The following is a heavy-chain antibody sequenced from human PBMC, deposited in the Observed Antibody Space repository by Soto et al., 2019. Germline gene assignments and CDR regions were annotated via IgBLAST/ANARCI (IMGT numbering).Heavy chain of an antibody. D-gene: IGHD2-2*01. V-gene: IGHV1-69*12. CDR2: IIPIFGTA. J-gene: IGHJ6*02. CDR1: GGTFSSYA. CDR3: ASPYCISTSCPTYYYYYYGMDV. Sequence: QVQLVQSGAEVKKPGSSVKVSCKASGGTFSSYAISWVRQAPGQGLEWMGGIIPIFGTANYAQKFQGRVTITADDSTSTAYMELSSLRSEDAAVYYCASPYCISTSCPTYYYYYYGMDVWGQGTTVTVSS.